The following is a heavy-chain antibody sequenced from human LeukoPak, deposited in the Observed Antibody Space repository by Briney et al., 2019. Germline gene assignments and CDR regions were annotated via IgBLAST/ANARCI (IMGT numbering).Heavy chain of an antibody. J-gene: IGHJ5*02. D-gene: IGHD6-6*01. V-gene: IGHV1-18*01. Sequence: ASVKVSCKASGYTFTSYGISWVRQAPGQGLEWMGWISAYNGNTDYAQKLQGRVTMTTDTSTSTAYMELRSLRSDDTAVYYCARERATRRWGHNWFDPWGQGTLVTVSS. CDR2: ISAYNGNT. CDR3: ARERATRRWGHNWFDP. CDR1: GYTFTSYG.